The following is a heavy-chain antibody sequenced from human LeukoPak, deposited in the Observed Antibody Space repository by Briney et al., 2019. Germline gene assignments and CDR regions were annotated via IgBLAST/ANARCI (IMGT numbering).Heavy chain of an antibody. D-gene: IGHD3-10*01. Sequence: PGGSLRLSCAASGFTFSSYAMHWVRQAPGKGLEWVAVISYDGSNKYYADSVKGRFTISRDNSKNTLYLQMNSLRAEDTAVYYCYGSGSYWDYWGQGTLVTVSS. V-gene: IGHV3-30-3*01. CDR2: ISYDGSNK. CDR3: YGSGSYWDY. CDR1: GFTFSSYA. J-gene: IGHJ4*02.